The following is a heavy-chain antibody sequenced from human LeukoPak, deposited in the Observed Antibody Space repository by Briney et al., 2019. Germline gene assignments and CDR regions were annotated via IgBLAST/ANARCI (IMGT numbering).Heavy chain of an antibody. Sequence: ASVKVSCKASGYTFTAYYMHWVRQAPGQGLEWMGWINPNSGGTNFAQNFQGRVTMTRDTSISTAYMELSSLRSDDTAVYYCARMSSTWYADYWGQGTLVTVSS. J-gene: IGHJ4*02. V-gene: IGHV1-2*02. D-gene: IGHD6-13*01. CDR3: ARMSSTWYADY. CDR1: GYTFTAYY. CDR2: INPNSGGT.